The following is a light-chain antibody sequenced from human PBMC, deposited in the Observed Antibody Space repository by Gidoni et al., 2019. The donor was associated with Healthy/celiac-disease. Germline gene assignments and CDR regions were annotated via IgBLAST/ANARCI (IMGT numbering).Light chain of an antibody. V-gene: IGKV1-39*01. CDR2: AAS. CDR3: QQNYSTPLT. Sequence: DIQMTQSPSSLSASVGDRVTITCRASQSISSYLNWYQQKPGKAPKLLIYAASSLQSGVPSRVSGSGSGTEFTLTISSLQPEDFATYYCQQNYSTPLTFGGGTKVEIK. J-gene: IGKJ4*01. CDR1: QSISSY.